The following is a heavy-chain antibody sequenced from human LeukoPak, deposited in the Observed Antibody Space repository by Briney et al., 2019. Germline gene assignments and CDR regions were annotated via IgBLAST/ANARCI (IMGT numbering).Heavy chain of an antibody. D-gene: IGHD1-26*01. V-gene: IGHV1-2*02. Sequence: GASVKVPCKASGYTFTGYYIHWVRQAPGQGPEWMGWIYPHSGGTNYAQKFQGRVTMTRDTSISTAYMELSRLRSDDTAVYYCARDQVDAGSYFAFFDYWGQGTLVTVSS. CDR3: ARDQVDAGSYFAFFDY. J-gene: IGHJ4*02. CDR1: GYTFTGYY. CDR2: IYPHSGGT.